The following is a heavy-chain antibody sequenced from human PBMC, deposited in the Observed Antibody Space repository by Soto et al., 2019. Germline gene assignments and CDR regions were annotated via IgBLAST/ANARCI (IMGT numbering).Heavy chain of an antibody. CDR3: AKDRRAGGNSAFYFDF. V-gene: IGHV3-23*01. D-gene: IGHD3-16*01. CDR1: GFKFSNYA. Sequence: GGSLSLSCAASGFKFSNYAMSWVRQAPGKGLEWVSLISATGGGTYYADSVKGRFTISRDNSHNTLYLQVHSLTAEDTAVYYCAKDRRAGGNSAFYFDFWGQGAQVTVYS. CDR2: ISATGGGT. J-gene: IGHJ4*02.